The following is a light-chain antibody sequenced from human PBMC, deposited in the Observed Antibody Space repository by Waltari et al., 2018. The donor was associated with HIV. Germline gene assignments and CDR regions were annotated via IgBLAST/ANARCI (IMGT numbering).Light chain of an antibody. V-gene: IGKV6-21*02. J-gene: IGKJ4*01. CDR2: FAS. CDR1: QATGDS. Sequence: EVVLTQSPDLHSGTQNEEVHNTCRVSQATGDSLHWDPQKPDQSPKLLFKFASQSISGVPSRFSGSGSGTDFTLTINSLEAEDAATYYCHQTGSLPLTFGGGTKVEIK. CDR3: HQTGSLPLT.